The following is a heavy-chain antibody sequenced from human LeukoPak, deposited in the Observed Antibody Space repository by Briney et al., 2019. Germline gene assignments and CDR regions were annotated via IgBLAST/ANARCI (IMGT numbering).Heavy chain of an antibody. CDR1: GGSISNGDHY. Sequence: SETLSLTCTVSGGSISNGDHYWSWIRQHPGKGLEWIGHIYCSGSTYYNPSLKSRGIISVETSKNQFSLKLSSVTAADTAVYYCAWIMLSWREFDCWGQGTLVTVSS. D-gene: IGHD1-26*01. J-gene: IGHJ4*02. CDR3: AWIMLSWREFDC. V-gene: IGHV4-31*03. CDR2: IYCSGST.